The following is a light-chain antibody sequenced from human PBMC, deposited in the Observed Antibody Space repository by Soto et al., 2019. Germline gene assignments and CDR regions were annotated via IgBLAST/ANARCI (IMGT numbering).Light chain of an antibody. CDR1: QSVLHSSNNKNY. J-gene: IGKJ4*01. CDR3: QQYYSTPLT. CDR2: WAS. V-gene: IGKV4-1*01. Sequence: DIVMTQSPDSLAASLGERATINCKSSQSVLHSSNNKNYLAWYQQKPGKPPKLLFNWASTRESGVPDRFSGSGSGTDFTLTISSLQAEDVAVYYCQQYYSTPLTFGGGTKVEIK.